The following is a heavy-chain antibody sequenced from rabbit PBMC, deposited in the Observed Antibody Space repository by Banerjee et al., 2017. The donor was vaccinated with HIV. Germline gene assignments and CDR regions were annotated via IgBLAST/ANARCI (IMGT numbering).Heavy chain of an antibody. V-gene: IGHV1S40*01. CDR1: GFSFSSGYY. D-gene: IGHD5-1*01. Sequence: QSVEESGGDLVKPGGTLTLTCTASGFSFSSGYYMCWVRQAPGKGLEWIGCIAIGSGDTYYASWAKGRFTISKTSSTTVTLQMTSLTAADTATYFCARYIGGTALWGQGTLVTVS. J-gene: IGHJ4*01. CDR3: ARYIGGTAL. CDR2: IAIGSGDT.